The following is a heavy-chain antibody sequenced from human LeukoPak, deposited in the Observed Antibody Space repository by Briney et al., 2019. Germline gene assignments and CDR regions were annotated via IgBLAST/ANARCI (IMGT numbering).Heavy chain of an antibody. CDR3: ARETSGWYPMDS. CDR2: ISSSGSPI. J-gene: IGHJ4*02. D-gene: IGHD6-13*01. CDR1: GFSLSDYS. Sequence: GGSLRLSCAASGFSLSDYSMNWVRQAPGKGLEWVSYISSSGSPIYYADSLKGRFTISRDNAKNSLYLQINSLRVEDTAVYYCARETSGWYPMDSWGQGTLVTVSS. V-gene: IGHV3-48*01.